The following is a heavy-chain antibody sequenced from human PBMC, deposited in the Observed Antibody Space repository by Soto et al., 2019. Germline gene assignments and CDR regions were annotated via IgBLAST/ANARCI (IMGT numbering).Heavy chain of an antibody. CDR3: AREADYSSGSTD. CDR2: IIPIFGTA. D-gene: IGHD6-19*01. V-gene: IGHV1-69*13. Sequence: SVKVSCKASGGTFSSYAISWVRQAPGQGLEWMGGIIPIFGTANYAQKFQGRVTITADESTSTAYMELSSLRSEDTAVYYCAREADYSSGSTDWGQGTLVTVSS. J-gene: IGHJ4*02. CDR1: GGTFSSYA.